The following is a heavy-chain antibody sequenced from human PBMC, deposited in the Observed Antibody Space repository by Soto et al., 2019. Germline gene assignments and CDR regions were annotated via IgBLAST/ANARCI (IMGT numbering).Heavy chain of an antibody. D-gene: IGHD3-10*01. CDR1: GFTFSSYG. CDR2: ISYDGSNK. V-gene: IGHV3-30*03. J-gene: IGHJ4*02. CDR3: APWFGAFDY. Sequence: QVQLVESGGGVVQPGRSLRLSCAASGFTFSSYGMHWVRQAPGKGLEWVAVISYDGSNKYYADSVKGRFTISRGNSKNTLYLQMNSLRGEDTAVYYCAPWFGAFDYWGQGTLVTVSS.